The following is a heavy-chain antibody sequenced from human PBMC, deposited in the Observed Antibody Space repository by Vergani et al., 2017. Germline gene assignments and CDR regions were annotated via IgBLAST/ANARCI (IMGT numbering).Heavy chain of an antibody. J-gene: IGHJ4*02. CDR2: ISGSGGST. CDR1: GFTFSSYA. D-gene: IGHD1-26*01. Sequence: EVQLVESGGGLVKPGGSLRLSCAASGFTFSSYAMSWVRQAPGKGLEWVSAISGSGGSTYYADSVKGRFTISRDNSKNTLYLQMNSLRAEDTAVYYCAKDQFFEWELLAQFDYWGQGTLVTVSS. V-gene: IGHV3-23*04. CDR3: AKDQFFEWELLAQFDY.